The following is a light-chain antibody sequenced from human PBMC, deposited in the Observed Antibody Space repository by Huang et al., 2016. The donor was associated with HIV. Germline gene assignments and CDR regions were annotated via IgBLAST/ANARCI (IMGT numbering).Light chain of an antibody. CDR1: QSLLHTSNSSNY. Sequence: DIVMTQSPDSLAVSLGARATINCKSSQSLLHTSNSSNYLAWYQQKLGQPPKLLMYWASTRQSGFPDRFRGSGSGTDFTLSISGLQAEDVATYYCQQYYSTPLTFGGGPRWRS. CDR3: QQYYSTPLT. J-gene: IGKJ4*01. CDR2: WAS. V-gene: IGKV4-1*01.